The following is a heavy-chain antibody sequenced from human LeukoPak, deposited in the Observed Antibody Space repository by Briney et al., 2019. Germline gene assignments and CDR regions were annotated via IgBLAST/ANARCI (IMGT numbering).Heavy chain of an antibody. Sequence: SGPTLVKPTQTLTLTCTFSGFSLSTSGVGVGWIRQPAGKALEWLALIYWDDDKRYSPSLKSRLTITKDTSKNHVVLTMTNTDPVDTATYYSTHSGHAFDIWGQGTMVTVSS. J-gene: IGHJ3*02. D-gene: IGHD7-27*01. CDR3: THSGHAFDI. CDR1: GFSLSTSGVG. V-gene: IGHV2-5*02. CDR2: IYWDDDK.